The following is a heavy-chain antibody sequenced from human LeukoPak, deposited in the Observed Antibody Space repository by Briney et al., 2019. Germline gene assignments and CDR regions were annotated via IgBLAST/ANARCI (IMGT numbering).Heavy chain of an antibody. CDR1: GFTFSSYG. V-gene: IGHV3-30*18. J-gene: IGHJ4*02. Sequence: GGSLRLSCAASGFTFSSYGMHWVRQAPGKGLEWVAVISYDGSNKYYADSVKGRFTISRDNSKNTLYLRMNSLRAEDTAVYYCAKDHAALFDYWGQGTLVTVSS. D-gene: IGHD6-25*01. CDR2: ISYDGSNK. CDR3: AKDHAALFDY.